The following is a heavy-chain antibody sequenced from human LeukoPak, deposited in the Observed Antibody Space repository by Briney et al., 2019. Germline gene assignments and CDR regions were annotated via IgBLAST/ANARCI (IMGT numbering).Heavy chain of an antibody. CDR2: INPNSGGT. V-gene: IGHV1-2*02. J-gene: IGHJ4*02. CDR3: AREGPIVGATHLVDY. D-gene: IGHD1-26*01. Sequence: ASVKVSCEASGYTFTDYYMHWVRQAPGQGLEWMGWINPNSGGTNYAQKFQGRVTMTRDTSISTAYMELSRLRSDDTAVYYCAREGPIVGATHLVDYWGQGTLVTVSS. CDR1: GYTFTDYY.